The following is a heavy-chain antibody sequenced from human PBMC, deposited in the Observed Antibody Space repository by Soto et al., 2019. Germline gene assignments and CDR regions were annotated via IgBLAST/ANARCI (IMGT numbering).Heavy chain of an antibody. V-gene: IGHV1-18*01. CDR3: ARAAYYYDSSGYYPGDY. CDR2: ISAYNGNT. Sequence: ASVKVSCKASGYTFTNYGISWMRQAPGQGLEWMGWISAYNGNTNYAQKLQGRVTITTDTSASTAYMEVSSLRSEDTAVYYCARAAYYYDSSGYYPGDYWGQGSLVTVSS. J-gene: IGHJ4*02. CDR1: GYTFTNYG. D-gene: IGHD3-22*01.